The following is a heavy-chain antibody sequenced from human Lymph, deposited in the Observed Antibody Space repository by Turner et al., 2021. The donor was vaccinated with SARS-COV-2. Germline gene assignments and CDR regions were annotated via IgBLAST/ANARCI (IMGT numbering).Heavy chain of an antibody. V-gene: IGHV1-46*01. D-gene: IGHD3-16*01. CDR1: EYSLSSYY. Sequence: QVQLLQTGAAVKNPGAPVQVSCKPPEYSLSSYYMHWVRQAPGPGLEWMGIINPSGGSTTYAQKFQGRVTMTRDTSTGTVYMELSSLRSEDTAVYYCARDPPIRLWVDYFYYGMDVWGQGTTVTVSS. J-gene: IGHJ6*02. CDR3: ARDPPIRLWVDYFYYGMDV. CDR2: INPSGGST.